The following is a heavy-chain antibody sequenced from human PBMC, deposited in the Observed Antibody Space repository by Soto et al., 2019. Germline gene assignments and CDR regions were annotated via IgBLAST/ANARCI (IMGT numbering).Heavy chain of an antibody. CDR2: FYYSGTT. CDR3: ATYDSSGKFDF. CDR1: GASFSSFY. Sequence: SETLSLTCTVSGASFSSFYWSWIRQPPGKGLEWIGYFYYSGTTNYNPSLKSRVTISVDTSKKQFSLKLTSVTAADTAVYYCATYDSSGKFDFWGQGTLVTVSS. J-gene: IGHJ4*02. V-gene: IGHV4-59*01. D-gene: IGHD3-22*01.